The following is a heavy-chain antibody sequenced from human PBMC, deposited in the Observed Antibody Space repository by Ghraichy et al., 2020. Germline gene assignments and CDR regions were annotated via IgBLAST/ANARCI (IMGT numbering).Heavy chain of an antibody. CDR1: GFTVSSNY. J-gene: IGHJ3*02. CDR3: ASERAGRDGYNSAAFDI. CDR2: IYSGGST. D-gene: IGHD5-24*01. V-gene: IGHV3-53*04. Sequence: GGSLRLSCAASGFTVSSNYMSWVRQAPGKGLEWVSVIYSGGSTYYADSVKGRFTISRHNSKNTLYLQMNSLRAEDTAVYYCASERAGRDGYNSAAFDIWGQGTMVTVSS.